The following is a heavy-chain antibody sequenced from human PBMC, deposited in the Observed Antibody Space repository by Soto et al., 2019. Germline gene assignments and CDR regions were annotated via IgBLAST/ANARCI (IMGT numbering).Heavy chain of an antibody. Sequence: PWGSLRLSCAASGFTCDYYWMHLVRQAPGKGLVWVSRINTDGSRTNYADSVKGRFTISRDNAKNTLYLQMNSLRAEDTAVYYCARVATGSYNWFDPWGQGTQVTSPQ. CDR2: INTDGSRT. V-gene: IGHV3-74*01. D-gene: IGHD1-26*01. J-gene: IGHJ5*02. CDR3: ARVATGSYNWFDP. CDR1: GFTCDYYW.